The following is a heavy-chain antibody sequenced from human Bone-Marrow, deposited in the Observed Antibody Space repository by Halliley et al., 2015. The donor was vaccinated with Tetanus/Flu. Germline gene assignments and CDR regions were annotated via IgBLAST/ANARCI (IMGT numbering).Heavy chain of an antibody. D-gene: IGHD3-3*01. CDR3: ARVTNFNYDYWSGFDY. Sequence: IGYVFYSGATNYRPSLKSRVTISLDMSKNQFSLNLDSVIAADTATYYCARVTNFNYDYWSGFDYWGQGILVAVSS. CDR2: VFYSGAT. V-gene: IGHV4-59*12. J-gene: IGHJ4*02.